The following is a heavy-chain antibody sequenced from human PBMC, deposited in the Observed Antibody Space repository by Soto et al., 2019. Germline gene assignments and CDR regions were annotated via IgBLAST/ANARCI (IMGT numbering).Heavy chain of an antibody. V-gene: IGHV2-5*01. Sequence: QITLKESGPTLVKPTQTLTLTCTFSGFSLSTSGVGVGWIRQPPGKALEWLALIYWNDDKRYSPSLKRRLTITKDTSKNQVVLTLTNMDPVDTATYYCAHRGIPNYHEVAFDYWGQGTLVTVSS. CDR2: IYWNDDK. CDR1: GFSLSTSGVG. J-gene: IGHJ4*02. D-gene: IGHD3-22*01. CDR3: AHRGIPNYHEVAFDY.